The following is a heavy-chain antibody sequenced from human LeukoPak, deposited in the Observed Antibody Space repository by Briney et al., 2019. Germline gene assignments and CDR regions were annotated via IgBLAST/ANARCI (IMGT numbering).Heavy chain of an antibody. Sequence: GGSLRLSCAASGFTFSSYSMNWVRQAPGKGLEWVSVISVSGFSTYYADSVKGRFTISRDMSKSTLYLQMNSLRAEDTAIYYCAKNHDSNTYHTDDAFDIWGQGTMVTVSS. V-gene: IGHV3-23*01. CDR2: ISVSGFST. J-gene: IGHJ3*02. CDR1: GFTFSSYS. CDR3: AKNHDSNTYHTDDAFDI. D-gene: IGHD2/OR15-2a*01.